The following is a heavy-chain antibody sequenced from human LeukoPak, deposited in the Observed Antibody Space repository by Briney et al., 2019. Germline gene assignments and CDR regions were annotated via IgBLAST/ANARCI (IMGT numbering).Heavy chain of an antibody. Sequence: ASVKVSCKASGYSFTSHYMHWVRQAPGQGLEWMGWISAYNGNTNYAQKLQGRVTMTTHTSTSTAYMELRSLRSDDTAVYYCARDRAGLGATDYWGQGTLVTVSS. J-gene: IGHJ4*02. CDR2: ISAYNGNT. CDR1: GYSFTSHY. V-gene: IGHV1-18*04. CDR3: ARDRAGLGATDY. D-gene: IGHD1-26*01.